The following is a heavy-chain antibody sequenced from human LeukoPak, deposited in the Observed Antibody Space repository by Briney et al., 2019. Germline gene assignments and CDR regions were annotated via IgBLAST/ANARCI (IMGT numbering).Heavy chain of an antibody. J-gene: IGHJ5*02. CDR3: ARPSRGGRRWFDP. D-gene: IGHD2-15*01. V-gene: IGHV3-21*01. CDR1: GFTFSSYS. CDR2: ISSSSSYI. Sequence: VGSLRLSCAASGFTFSSYSMNWVRQAPGKGLEWVSSISSSSSYIYYADSVKGRFTISRDNAKNSLYLQMNSLRAEDTAVYYCARPSRGGRRWFDPWGQGTLVTVSS.